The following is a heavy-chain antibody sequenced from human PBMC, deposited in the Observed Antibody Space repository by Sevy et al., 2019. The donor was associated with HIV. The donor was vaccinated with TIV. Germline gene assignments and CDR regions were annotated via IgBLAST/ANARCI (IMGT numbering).Heavy chain of an antibody. V-gene: IGHV4-4*02. CDR2: IYHSGST. Sequence: SETLSLTCAVSGGSISSDNFWSWVRQPPGKGLEWIGDIYHSGSTNYSPSLGSRVTMSVDKSKNQFSLRLTSVTAADTAVYFCASPQGEYSDSDALSMFFFDYWGQGALVTVSS. J-gene: IGHJ4*02. D-gene: IGHD3-22*01. CDR1: GGSISSDNF. CDR3: ASPQGEYSDSDALSMFFFDY.